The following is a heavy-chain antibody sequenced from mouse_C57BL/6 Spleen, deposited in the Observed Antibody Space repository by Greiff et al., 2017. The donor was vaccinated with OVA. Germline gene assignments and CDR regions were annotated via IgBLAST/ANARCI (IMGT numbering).Heavy chain of an antibody. D-gene: IGHD3-3*01. Sequence: VKLQQPGAELVKPGASVKMSCKASGYTFTSYWITWVKQRPGQGLAWIGDIYPGSGSTNYNEKFKSKATLTVDTSSSTAYMQLSSLTSEDSAVYYCARNGGDVDAMDYWGQGTSVTVSS. CDR1: GYTFTSYW. CDR2: IYPGSGST. CDR3: ARNGGDVDAMDY. J-gene: IGHJ4*01. V-gene: IGHV1-55*01.